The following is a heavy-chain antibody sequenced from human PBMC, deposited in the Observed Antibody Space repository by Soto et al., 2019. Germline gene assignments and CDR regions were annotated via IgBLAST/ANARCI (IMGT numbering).Heavy chain of an antibody. V-gene: IGHV3-21*01. CDR3: AKDPLLGMDV. CDR1: GLSVSNNY. J-gene: IGHJ6*02. Sequence: GGSLRLACAASGLSVSNNYMSWVRQAPGKGLEWVSSISSSSSYIYYADSVKGRFTISRDNAKNSLYLQMNSLRAEDTAVYYCAKDPLLGMDVWGQGTTVTVSS. CDR2: ISSSSSYI.